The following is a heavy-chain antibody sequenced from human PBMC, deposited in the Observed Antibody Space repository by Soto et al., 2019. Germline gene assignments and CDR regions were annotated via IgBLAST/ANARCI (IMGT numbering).Heavy chain of an antibody. CDR2: IYYSGST. D-gene: IGHD2-2*01. CDR1: GGSISSSSYY. V-gene: IGHV4-39*01. J-gene: IGHJ6*03. CDR3: ARQIVVVPAAGGYYYYYMDV. Sequence: PSETLSLTCTVSGGSISSSSYYWGWIRQPPGKGLEWIGSIYYSGSTYYNPSLKSRVTISVDTSKNQFSLKLSSVTAADTAVYYCARQIVVVPAAGGYYYYYMDVWGKGTTVTVSS.